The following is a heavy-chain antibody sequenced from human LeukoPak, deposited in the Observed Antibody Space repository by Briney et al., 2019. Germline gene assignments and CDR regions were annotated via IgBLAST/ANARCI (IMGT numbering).Heavy chain of an antibody. CDR2: ISAYNGNT. CDR3: ARDTAARFTMVRGVIGY. CDR1: GYTFTSYG. Sequence: GASVKVSCKASGYTFTSYGISWVRQAPGQGLEWMGWISAYNGNTNYAQKLQGRVTMTTDTSTSTAYMELRSLRSDDTAVYYCARDTAARFTMVRGVIGYWGQGTLVTVSS. V-gene: IGHV1-18*01. D-gene: IGHD3-10*01. J-gene: IGHJ4*02.